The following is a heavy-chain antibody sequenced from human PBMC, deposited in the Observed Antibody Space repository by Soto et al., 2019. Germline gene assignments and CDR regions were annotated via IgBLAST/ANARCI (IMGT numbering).Heavy chain of an antibody. Sequence: QVQLQQWGAGLLKPSETLSLTCTVNGGSLTGYYWSWIRQPPGKGLEWIGEVKDGGSTNYSPSLRGRVSMSADTLQTHFSLRLNSVTAADTAVYFCARGQEGIVATHWAQGALVTVSS. D-gene: IGHD5-12*01. CDR2: VKDGGST. V-gene: IGHV4-34*01. J-gene: IGHJ4*02. CDR3: ARGQEGIVATH. CDR1: GGSLTGYY.